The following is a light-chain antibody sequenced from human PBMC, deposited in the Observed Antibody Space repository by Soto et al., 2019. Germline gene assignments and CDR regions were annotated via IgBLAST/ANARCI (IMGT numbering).Light chain of an antibody. CDR3: QQRSNGPPIT. CDR1: QSVSSY. Sequence: EIVLTQSPATLSLSPGERATLSCRASQSVSSYLAWYQQKPGQAPRLLIYDASNRATGIPARFSGSGSGTDFTLTISSLEPDDFAVYYCQQRSNGPPITFGQGTRLEIK. V-gene: IGKV3-11*01. J-gene: IGKJ5*01. CDR2: DAS.